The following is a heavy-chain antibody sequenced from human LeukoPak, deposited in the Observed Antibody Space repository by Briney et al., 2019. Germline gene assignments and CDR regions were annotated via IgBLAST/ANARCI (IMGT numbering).Heavy chain of an antibody. CDR2: ISSSSSYI. J-gene: IGHJ4*02. D-gene: IGHD6-13*01. CDR3: ARDRDKAHPDYSSTDY. Sequence: GGSLRLSCAASGFTFSSYSMNWVRQAPGKGLEWVSSISSSSSYIYYADSVKGRFTISRDNAKNSLYLQMNSLRAEDTAVYYCARDRDKAHPDYSSTDYWGQGTLVTVSS. CDR1: GFTFSSYS. V-gene: IGHV3-21*04.